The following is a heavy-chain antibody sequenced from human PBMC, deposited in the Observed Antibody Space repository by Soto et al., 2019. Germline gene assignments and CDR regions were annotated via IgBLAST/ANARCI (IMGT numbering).Heavy chain of an antibody. Sequence: QVQLVQSGAEVKKPGASVKVSCTASGYTFTNYAVHWVRQAPGQRLEWMGWINAGNGNTKYSQKFQGRVTITRDTSASTADMELSSLRAEDTAVYYCARNGVGTYRFDYWGQGTLVTVSS. V-gene: IGHV1-3*01. D-gene: IGHD1-1*01. CDR1: GYTFTNYA. CDR3: ARNGVGTYRFDY. J-gene: IGHJ4*02. CDR2: INAGNGNT.